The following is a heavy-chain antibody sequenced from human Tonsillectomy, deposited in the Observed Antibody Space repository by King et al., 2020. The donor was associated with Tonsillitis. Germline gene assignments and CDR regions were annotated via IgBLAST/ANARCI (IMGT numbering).Heavy chain of an antibody. Sequence: VQLVESGGGLVQPGGSLRLSCAASGFTFSSYSMNWVRQAPGKGLEWVSYITSSSDTIYYADSVKGRFTVSRENAKNSLYLQMNSLRAEDTAVYYCARDCSSSTCYFFDYWGQGTLVTVSS. CDR2: ITSSSDTI. V-gene: IGHV3-48*01. CDR1: GFTFSSYS. J-gene: IGHJ4*02. CDR3: ARDCSSSTCYFFDY. D-gene: IGHD2-2*01.